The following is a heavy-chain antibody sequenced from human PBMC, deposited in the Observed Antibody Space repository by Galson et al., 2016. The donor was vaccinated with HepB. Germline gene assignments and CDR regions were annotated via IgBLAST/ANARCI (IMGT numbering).Heavy chain of an antibody. J-gene: IGHJ6*02. CDR1: TFRFSTYD. D-gene: IGHD4-17*01. CDR3: AREPEQSTVYYYYGMDV. CDR2: ISGSGATI. V-gene: IGHV3-48*03. Sequence: SLRLSCAASTFRFSTYDFSWVRQAPGKGLEWVSYISGSGATIFYADSVKGRFTISRDNAKNSLYLQMNSLRGEDTAVYYCAREPEQSTVYYYYGMDVWGHGTTVTVSS.